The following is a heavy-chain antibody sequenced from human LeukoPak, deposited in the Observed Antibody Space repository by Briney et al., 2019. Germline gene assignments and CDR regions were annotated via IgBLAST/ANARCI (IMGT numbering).Heavy chain of an antibody. J-gene: IGHJ4*02. Sequence: GRSLRLSCAASGFTFDDYAMHWVRQAPGKGLEWVSGISWNSGSIGYADSVKGRFTTSRDNAKNSLYLQMNSLRAEDTALYYCARAARYSSGWYIGSFWGQGTLVTVSS. CDR3: ARAARYSSGWYIGSF. CDR2: ISWNSGSI. CDR1: GFTFDDYA. D-gene: IGHD6-19*01. V-gene: IGHV3-9*01.